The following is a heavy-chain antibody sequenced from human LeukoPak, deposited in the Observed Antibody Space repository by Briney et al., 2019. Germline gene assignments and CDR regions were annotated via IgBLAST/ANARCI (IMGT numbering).Heavy chain of an antibody. D-gene: IGHD3-16*01. V-gene: IGHV1-69*05. Sequence: ASVKVSCKASVGTFSSYAISWVRQAPGQGLEWMGRIIPIFGTANYAQKFQGRVTITTDESKSTAYMELISRRSDDRAVYYCGRDYGGWGRYYFDYWGEGTLVTV. CDR1: VGTFSSYA. CDR2: IIPIFGTA. CDR3: GRDYGGWGRYYFDY. J-gene: IGHJ4*02.